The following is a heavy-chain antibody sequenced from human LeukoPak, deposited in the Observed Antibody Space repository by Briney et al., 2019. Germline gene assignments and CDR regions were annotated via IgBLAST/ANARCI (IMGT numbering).Heavy chain of an antibody. CDR3: AKDWGGVGATYFDY. V-gene: IGHV3-43*01. CDR1: GFTFDDYT. Sequence: PGGSLRLSCAASGFTFDDYTMHWVRKAPGKGLEWFSLISWDGGSTYYADSVKGRFTISRDNSKNSLYLQMNSLRTEDTALYYCAKDWGGVGATYFDYWGQGILVTVSS. CDR2: ISWDGGST. D-gene: IGHD1-26*01. J-gene: IGHJ4*02.